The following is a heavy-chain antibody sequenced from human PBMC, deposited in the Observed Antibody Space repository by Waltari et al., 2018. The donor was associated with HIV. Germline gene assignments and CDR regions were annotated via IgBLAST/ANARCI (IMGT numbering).Heavy chain of an antibody. J-gene: IGHJ3*01. CDR2: IYYYTGKT. V-gene: IGHV4-31*03. CDR1: CASITKVGFC. D-gene: IGHD2-15*01. Sequence: QVELQESGPGLVEPSQSLSLNCSVSCASITKVGFCWGWVRQYPVRGREWIGYIYYYTGKTSFNPSGRGRVAIGVDTSQNHFSLTRDLVTVADSAVYICVRRGDCSGSRWWMGGAFDLWGRGTAVIVSS. CDR3: VRRGDCSGSRWWMGGAFDL.